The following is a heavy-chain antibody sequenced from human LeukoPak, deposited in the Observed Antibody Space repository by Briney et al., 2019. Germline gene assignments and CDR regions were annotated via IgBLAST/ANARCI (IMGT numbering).Heavy chain of an antibody. CDR2: IYSGGST. V-gene: IGHV3-66*01. D-gene: IGHD3-3*01. Sequence: GGSLRLSCAASGFTVSSNYMSWVRQAPGKGLEWVSVIYSGGSTYYADSVKGRFTISRDNSKNTLYLQMNSLRAEDTAVYYCARDGNYDFWSGYYPDYWGQGTLVTVSS. CDR1: GFTVSSNY. J-gene: IGHJ4*02. CDR3: ARDGNYDFWSGYYPDY.